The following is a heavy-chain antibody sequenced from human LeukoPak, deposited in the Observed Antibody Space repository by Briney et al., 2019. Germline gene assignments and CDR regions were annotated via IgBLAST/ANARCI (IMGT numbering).Heavy chain of an antibody. Sequence: GESLKISCKGSGYSFTSYWIGWVRQMPGKGLEWMGIIYPGDSDTRYSPSFQGQVTISADKSISTAYLQWSSLKASDTAMYYCARLDSHYDILTGYYPGYFDYWGQGTLVTVSP. D-gene: IGHD3-9*01. V-gene: IGHV5-51*01. CDR3: ARLDSHYDILTGYYPGYFDY. CDR1: GYSFTSYW. CDR2: IYPGDSDT. J-gene: IGHJ4*02.